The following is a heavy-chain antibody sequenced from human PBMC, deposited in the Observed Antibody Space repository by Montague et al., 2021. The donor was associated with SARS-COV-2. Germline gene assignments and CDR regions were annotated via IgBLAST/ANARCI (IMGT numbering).Heavy chain of an antibody. Sequence: SETLSLTCAVYGGSFSGYYWSWIRQPPGKGLEWIGEIYHSGSTNYNPSLKSRVTISVDTSKNQFSLRLSSVTAADTAVYYCAREPPVGAMDYWGQGTLVTVSS. CDR2: IYHSGST. CDR3: AREPPVGAMDY. D-gene: IGHD1-26*01. V-gene: IGHV4-34*01. CDR1: GGSFSGYY. J-gene: IGHJ4*02.